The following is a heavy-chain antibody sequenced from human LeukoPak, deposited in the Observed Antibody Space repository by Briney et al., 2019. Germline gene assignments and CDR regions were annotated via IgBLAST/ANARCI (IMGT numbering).Heavy chain of an antibody. D-gene: IGHD5-24*01. J-gene: IGHJ4*02. Sequence: GGSLRLSCAASGFTFSSYWMNWVRQAPGKGLEWVANIKEDGTETYYVDSVKGRFTISRDNAKNSLYLQMNSLRVEDTAVYYCAKGGRSLQTYWGQGTLVTVSS. V-gene: IGHV3-7*03. CDR1: GFTFSSYW. CDR3: AKGGRSLQTY. CDR2: IKEDGTET.